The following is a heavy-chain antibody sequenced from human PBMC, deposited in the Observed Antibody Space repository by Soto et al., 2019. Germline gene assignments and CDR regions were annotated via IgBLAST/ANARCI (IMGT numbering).Heavy chain of an antibody. CDR3: AKGVASSD. V-gene: IGHV1-69*01. D-gene: IGHD5-12*01. Sequence: QVHLVQSEAEVRKPGSSVKVSCKSSGGSFTTDSLIWVRQAPGQGLEWMGGINPLFRTPVYAQKFQGRVTISEDESTSAAHLEVTGLTPEDTAVYFCAKGVASSDWGQGTPVPVSS. CDR1: GGSFTTDS. CDR2: INPLFRTP. J-gene: IGHJ4*02.